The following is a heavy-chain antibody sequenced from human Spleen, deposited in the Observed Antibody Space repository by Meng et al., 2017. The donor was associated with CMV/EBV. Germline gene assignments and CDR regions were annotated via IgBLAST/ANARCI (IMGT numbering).Heavy chain of an antibody. CDR2: IYWDDDK. D-gene: IGHD4/OR15-4a*01. J-gene: IGHJ4*02. CDR3: ASLYGATSYFDY. V-gene: IGHV2-5*02. Sequence: FSGFSHSTSGVGVGWIRQPPGKALDWLALIYWDDDKRYRPCLRSRLTITKDTSKNQVVLTMTNMDPVDTATYYCASLYGATSYFDYWGQGTLVTVSS. CDR1: GFSHSTSGVG.